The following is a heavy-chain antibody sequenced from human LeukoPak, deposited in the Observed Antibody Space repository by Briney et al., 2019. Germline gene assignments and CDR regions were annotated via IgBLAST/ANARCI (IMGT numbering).Heavy chain of an antibody. V-gene: IGHV4-59*08. D-gene: IGHD1-26*01. CDR3: SRHGRVSIVNRILQAFDI. CDR1: GGSIRSFS. Sequence: SETLSLTCTISGGSIRSFSWSWMRQPPGKGLEWIGSMSYSGSTNYNPSLTGQVTMSKDTPKHQFPRRLSAVTAPETDVYDCSRHGRVSIVNRILQAFDIWGQGTMVTVPS. J-gene: IGHJ3*02. CDR2: MSYSGST.